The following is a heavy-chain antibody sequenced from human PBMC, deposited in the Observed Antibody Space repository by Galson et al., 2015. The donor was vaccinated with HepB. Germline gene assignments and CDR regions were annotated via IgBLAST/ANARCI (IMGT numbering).Heavy chain of an antibody. Sequence: QSGAEVKKPGESLRISCKGPGSRFTNYGISWVRQMPGRGLEWMGRIDPNDSYTKYSPSFQGHVTISADKSISTAYLQWSSLKASDTAMYYCARHGYSSGWYGDYWGQGTLVTVSS. CDR2: IDPNDSYT. V-gene: IGHV5-10-1*01. CDR1: GSRFTNYG. CDR3: ARHGYSSGWYGDY. J-gene: IGHJ4*02. D-gene: IGHD6-19*01.